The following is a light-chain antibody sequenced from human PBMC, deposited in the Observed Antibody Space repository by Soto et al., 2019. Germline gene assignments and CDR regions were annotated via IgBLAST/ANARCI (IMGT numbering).Light chain of an antibody. V-gene: IGKV3-20*01. Sequence: EILLTQSPATLSLSPGERAAVSCRASQSVGSTQLAWYQHKPGQAPSLLIYGASNRATDIPHRFSGSGSGTDFTLTISRLEPEDFAVYYCQQYGSSPTFGQGTKVEI. CDR3: QQYGSSPT. J-gene: IGKJ1*01. CDR2: GAS. CDR1: QSVGSTQ.